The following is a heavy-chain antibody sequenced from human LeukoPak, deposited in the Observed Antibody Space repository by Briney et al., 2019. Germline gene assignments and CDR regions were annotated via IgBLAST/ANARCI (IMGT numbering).Heavy chain of an antibody. D-gene: IGHD4-11*01. CDR2: ISYDGSNK. V-gene: IGHV3-30*03. Sequence: GRSLRLSCAASGFTFSSYGMHWVRQAPGKGLEWVAVISYDGSNKYYADSVKGRFTISRDNSKNTLYLQMNRLRAEDTAVYYCARDPTGARRVPPSVNNGFDPGGKGPRVTASS. CDR3: ARDPTGARRVPPSVNNGFDP. J-gene: IGHJ5*02. CDR1: GFTFSSYG.